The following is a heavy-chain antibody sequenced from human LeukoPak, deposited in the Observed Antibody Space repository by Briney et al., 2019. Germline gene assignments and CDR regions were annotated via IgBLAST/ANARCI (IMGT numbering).Heavy chain of an antibody. J-gene: IGHJ4*02. CDR2: FDPKDGET. CDR3: ATAYDLWSGYPDY. D-gene: IGHD3-3*01. CDR1: GYSLTELS. V-gene: IGHV1-24*01. Sequence: ASVKVSCKVSGYSLTELSVHWVRQAPGKGLEWMGGFDPKDGETMYAQRFQGRVTMTEDTSTDTAYMELSSLRSEDTAVYYCATAYDLWSGYPDYWGQGTLVTVSS.